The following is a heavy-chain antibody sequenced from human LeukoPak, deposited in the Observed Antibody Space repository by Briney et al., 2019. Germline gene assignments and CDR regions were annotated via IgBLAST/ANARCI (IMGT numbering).Heavy chain of an antibody. CDR2: ISGSGGST. CDR1: GFTFRSYA. V-gene: IGHV3-23*01. J-gene: IGHJ4*02. CDR3: AKELGYCSGGSCYSPGYYFDY. D-gene: IGHD2-15*01. Sequence: PGGSPRLSCAASGFTFRSYAMSWVRQAPGKGLEWVSAISGSGGSTYYADSVKGRFTISRDNSKNTLYLQMNSLRAEDTAVYYCAKELGYCSGGSCYSPGYYFDYWGQGTLVTVSS.